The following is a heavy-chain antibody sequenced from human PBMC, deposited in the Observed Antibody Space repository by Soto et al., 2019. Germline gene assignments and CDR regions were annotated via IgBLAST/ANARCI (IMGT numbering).Heavy chain of an antibody. J-gene: IGHJ6*02. Sequence: QVQLVQSGAEVKKPGASVKVSCKASGYTFTSYYMHWVRQAPGQGLEWMGIINPSGGSTSYAQKFEGRVPSARDTYTSTVYRALSRLRSEDTAVYYCARGYSSGWYGPDVWGQGTTVTVSS. CDR2: INPSGGST. CDR3: ARGYSSGWYGPDV. V-gene: IGHV1-46*03. CDR1: GYTFTSYY. D-gene: IGHD6-19*01.